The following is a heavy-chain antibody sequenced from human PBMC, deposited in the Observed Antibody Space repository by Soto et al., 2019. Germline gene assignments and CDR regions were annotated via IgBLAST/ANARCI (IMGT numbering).Heavy chain of an antibody. CDR1: GGTFSSYT. Sequence: SVKISCKASGGTFSSYTISWVRQAPGQGLEWMGRIIPILGIANYAQKFQGRVTITADKSTSTAYMELSSLRSEDTAVYYCARDPTTVTTSGALWGQGTLVTVSS. J-gene: IGHJ4*02. V-gene: IGHV1-69*04. CDR2: IIPILGIA. CDR3: ARDPTTVTTSGAL. D-gene: IGHD4-17*01.